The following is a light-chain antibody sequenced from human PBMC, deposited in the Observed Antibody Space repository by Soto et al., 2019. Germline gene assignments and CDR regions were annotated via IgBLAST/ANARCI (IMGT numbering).Light chain of an antibody. J-gene: IGLJ3*02. CDR1: SSNIGAGYD. Sequence: QSVLTQPPSVSGAPGQRVTISCTGSSSNIGAGYDVHWYQQLPGTAPKLLIYGNSNRPSGVPDRFSGSKSGTSASLAITGLRAEDAADYYCQSYDSSLSGWVFAGGTKPTVL. V-gene: IGLV1-40*01. CDR2: GNS. CDR3: QSYDSSLSGWV.